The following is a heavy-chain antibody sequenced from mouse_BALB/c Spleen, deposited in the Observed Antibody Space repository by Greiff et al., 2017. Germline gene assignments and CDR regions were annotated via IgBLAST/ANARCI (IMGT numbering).Heavy chain of an antibody. J-gene: IGHJ2*01. CDR3: ARDMALVAFDY. CDR1: GFTFTDYY. Sequence: EVMLVESGGGLVQPGGSLRLSCATSGFTFTDYYMSWVRQPPGKALEWLGFIRNKANGYTTEYSASVKGRFTISRDNSQSILYLQMNTLRAEDSATYYCARDMALVAFDYWGQGTTLTVSS. D-gene: IGHD2-10*02. CDR2: IRNKANGYTT. V-gene: IGHV7-3*02.